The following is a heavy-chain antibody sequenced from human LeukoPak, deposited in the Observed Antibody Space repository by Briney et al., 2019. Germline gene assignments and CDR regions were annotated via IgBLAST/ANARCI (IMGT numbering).Heavy chain of an antibody. CDR1: GFTFSDYY. J-gene: IGHJ3*02. CDR2: ISSSSSYT. CDR3: ATPGIVVAGDDAFDI. Sequence: GGSLRLSCAASGFTFSDYYMSWIRQAPGRGLEWVSYISSSSSYTNYADSVKGRFTISRDNAKNSLYLQMNSLRAEDTAVYYCATPGIVVAGDDAFDIWGQGTMVTVSS. V-gene: IGHV3-11*06. D-gene: IGHD6-19*01.